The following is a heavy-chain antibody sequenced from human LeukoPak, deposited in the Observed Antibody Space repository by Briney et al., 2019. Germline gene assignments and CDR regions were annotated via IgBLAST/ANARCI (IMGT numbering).Heavy chain of an antibody. V-gene: IGHV3-23*01. CDR1: TFSFSRYP. J-gene: IGHJ4*02. Sequence: GGSLRLSCVASTFSFSRYPMGWVRQAPGKGLEWVSGISAGGDGTYYADFVRGRFTISRDNSKNILYLQMNSLLAEDTAVYFCASQMAATSHWGQGILVTVSS. CDR2: ISAGGDGT. CDR3: ASQMAATSH. D-gene: IGHD5-24*01.